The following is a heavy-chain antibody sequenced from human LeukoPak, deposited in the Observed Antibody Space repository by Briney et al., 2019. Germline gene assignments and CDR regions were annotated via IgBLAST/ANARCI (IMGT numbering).Heavy chain of an antibody. CDR1: GFTFRSYS. D-gene: IGHD2-21*02. Sequence: GGSLRLSCAASGFTFRSYSMNWVRQAPGKGLEWISYTDVGGDGYEYYADSVKGRFTISRDNAKNPLYLQMNSLRVEDTAVYYCARGVTATRYFYYGLDVWGLGTTVTVSS. CDR2: TDVGGDGYE. J-gene: IGHJ6*02. V-gene: IGHV3-48*01. CDR3: ARGVTATRYFYYGLDV.